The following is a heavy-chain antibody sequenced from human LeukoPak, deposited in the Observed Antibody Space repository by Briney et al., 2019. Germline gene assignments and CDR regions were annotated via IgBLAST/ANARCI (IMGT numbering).Heavy chain of an antibody. Sequence: PSQTLSLTCTVSGGSISSGSYYWSWIRQPAGKGLEWIGRIYTSGSTNYNPSLKSRVTISVDTSKNQFSLKLSSVTAADTAVYYCARLRSRYSSSWEFDYWGQGTLVTVSS. V-gene: IGHV4-61*02. D-gene: IGHD6-13*01. CDR1: GGSISSGSYY. CDR2: IYTSGST. J-gene: IGHJ4*02. CDR3: ARLRSRYSSSWEFDY.